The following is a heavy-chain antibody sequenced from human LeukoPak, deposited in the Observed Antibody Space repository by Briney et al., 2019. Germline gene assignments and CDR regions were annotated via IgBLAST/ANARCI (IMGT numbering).Heavy chain of an antibody. CDR2: IYHSGST. V-gene: IGHV4-38-2*02. J-gene: IGHJ5*02. CDR1: GYSISSGYY. CDR3: ARDRVISQRGEIVVGGIDP. Sequence: PSETLSLTCTVSGYSISSGYYWGWIRQPPGKGLEWIGSIYHSGSTYYNPSLKSRVTISVDTSKNQFSLKLSSVTAADTAVYYCARDRVISQRGEIVVGGIDPWGQGTLVTVSS. D-gene: IGHD3-22*01.